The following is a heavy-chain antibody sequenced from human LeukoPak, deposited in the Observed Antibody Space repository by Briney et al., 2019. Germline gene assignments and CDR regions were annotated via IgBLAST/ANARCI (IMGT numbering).Heavy chain of an antibody. V-gene: IGHV4-39*01. J-gene: IGHJ4*02. D-gene: IGHD3-22*01. CDR3: ARHAIDSSGYYLDYFDY. CDR2: ISYSGST. CDR1: GGSISSSIYF. Sequence: SETLSLTCTVSGGSISSSIYFWGWIRQPPGKGLEWIGSISYSGSTYYNPSLKSRVTISVDTSKNRFSLRLSSVTAADTAVYSCARHAIDSSGYYLDYFDYWGQGTLVTVSS.